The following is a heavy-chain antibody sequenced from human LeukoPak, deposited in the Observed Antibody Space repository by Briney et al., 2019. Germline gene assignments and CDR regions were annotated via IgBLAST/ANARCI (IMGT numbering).Heavy chain of an antibody. CDR1: GFTFNSYG. D-gene: IGHD1-26*01. CDR2: ISSSGSTI. CDR3: AREGGHYGDY. J-gene: IGHJ4*02. V-gene: IGHV3-48*04. Sequence: PGRSLRLSRAASGFTFNSYGMHWVRPAPRKGLEWVSYISSSGSTIYYADSVKGRFTISRDNAKNSLYLQMNSLRAEDTAVYYCAREGGHYGDYWGQGTLVTVSS.